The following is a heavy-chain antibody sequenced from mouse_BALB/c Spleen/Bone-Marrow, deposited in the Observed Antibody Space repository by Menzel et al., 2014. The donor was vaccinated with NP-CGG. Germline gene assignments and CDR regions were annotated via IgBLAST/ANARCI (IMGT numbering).Heavy chain of an antibody. V-gene: IGHV14-3*02. CDR3: ARSYGSSPFDY. Sequence: EVQGVESGAELVKPGASVKLSCTASGFNIKDTYMHWVKQRPEQGLEWIGRIDPANGNTKYDPKFQGKATITADTSSNTAYLQHSSLTSEDTAVYYCARSYGSSPFDYWGQGTTLTVSS. CDR1: GFNIKDTY. J-gene: IGHJ2*01. D-gene: IGHD1-1*01. CDR2: IDPANGNT.